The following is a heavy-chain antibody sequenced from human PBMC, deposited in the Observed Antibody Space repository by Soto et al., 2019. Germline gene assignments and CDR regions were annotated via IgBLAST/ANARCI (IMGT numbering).Heavy chain of an antibody. D-gene: IGHD5-12*01. Sequence: GGSVRLSCAASGFTFSDYYMSWIRQAPGKGLEYISYISSSSGSTNYADSVRGRFTISRDNAKNSLYLQMSSLRAEDTAVYYCARDRGGYDRLYYYHGMDVWGQGTTVTVSS. J-gene: IGHJ6*02. V-gene: IGHV3-11*06. CDR1: GFTFSDYY. CDR2: ISSSSGST. CDR3: ARDRGGYDRLYYYHGMDV.